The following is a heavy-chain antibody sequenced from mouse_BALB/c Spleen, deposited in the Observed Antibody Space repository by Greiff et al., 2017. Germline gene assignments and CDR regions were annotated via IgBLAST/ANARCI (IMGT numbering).Heavy chain of an antibody. CDR1: GFTFSSYT. CDR3: TRDDYRYEAY. J-gene: IGHJ3*01. V-gene: IGHV5-6-4*01. Sequence: EVQLVESGGGLVKPGGSLKLSCAASGFTFSSYTMSWVRQTPEKRLEWVATISSGGSYTYYPDSVKGRFTISRDNAKNTLYLQMSSLKSEDTAMYYCTRDDYRYEAYWGQGTLVTVSA. CDR2: ISSGGSYT. D-gene: IGHD2-14*01.